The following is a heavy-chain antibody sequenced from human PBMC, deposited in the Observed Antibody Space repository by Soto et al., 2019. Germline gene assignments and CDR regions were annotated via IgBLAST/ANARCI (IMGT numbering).Heavy chain of an antibody. J-gene: IGHJ6*02. CDR1: GFTFKSYA. CDR3: GRDGRTPRGSPSSYYHGMDV. D-gene: IGHD2-15*01. Sequence: GGSLRLSCAASGFTFKSYAMHWVRQAPGKGLEWVAVISSDGSSKYYADAVKGRFTISRDNSKNTLYLQMNSLRAEDRAVYYCGRDGRTPRGSPSSYYHGMDVWGQGTTVTVSS. V-gene: IGHV3-30-3*01. CDR2: ISSDGSSK.